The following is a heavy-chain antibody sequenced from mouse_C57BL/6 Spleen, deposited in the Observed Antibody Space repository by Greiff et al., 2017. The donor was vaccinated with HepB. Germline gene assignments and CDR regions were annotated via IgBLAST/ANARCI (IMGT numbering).Heavy chain of an antibody. CDR1: GYTFTSYW. CDR2: IYPSDSET. CDR3: ARRGYGSSWYSAMDY. V-gene: IGHV1-61*01. J-gene: IGHJ4*01. D-gene: IGHD1-1*01. Sequence: VQLQQPGAELVRPGSSVKLSCKASGYTFTSYWMDWVKQRPGQGLEWIGNIYPSDSETHYNQKFKDKATLTVDKSSSTAYMQLSSLTSEDSAVYYCARRGYGSSWYSAMDYWGQGTSVTVSS.